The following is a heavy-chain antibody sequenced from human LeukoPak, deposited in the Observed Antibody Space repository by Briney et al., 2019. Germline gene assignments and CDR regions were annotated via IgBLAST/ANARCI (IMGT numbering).Heavy chain of an antibody. CDR3: ARDGNYDSSGYYYERYFQH. CDR2: IYYSGST. J-gene: IGHJ1*01. D-gene: IGHD3-22*01. V-gene: IGHV4-31*03. CDR1: GGSISSGGYY. Sequence: SQTLSLTCTVSGGSISSGGYYWSWIRQHPGEGLEWIGYIYYSGSTYYNPSLKSRVTISVDTSKNQFSLKLSSVTAADTAVYYCARDGNYDSSGYYYERYFQHWGQGTLVTVSS.